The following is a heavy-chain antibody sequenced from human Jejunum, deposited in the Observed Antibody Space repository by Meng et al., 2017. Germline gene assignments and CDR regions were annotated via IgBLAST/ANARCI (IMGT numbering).Heavy chain of an antibody. CDR2: ILRTGTS. D-gene: IGHD6-19*01. J-gene: IGHJ4*02. Sequence: QVPLRVSGPGLVQPSGTQSLPCSVSRSSTISDNWWSWVRQPPGRGPQWFGDILRTGTSNYTPSLRSRVAIYMDKSKNQFSLSLNSVTAADTAVYYCARKGGSYSTGHFPHFDYWGQGTLVTVSS. V-gene: IGHV4-4*02. CDR1: RSSTISDNW. CDR3: ARKGGSYSTGHFPHFDY.